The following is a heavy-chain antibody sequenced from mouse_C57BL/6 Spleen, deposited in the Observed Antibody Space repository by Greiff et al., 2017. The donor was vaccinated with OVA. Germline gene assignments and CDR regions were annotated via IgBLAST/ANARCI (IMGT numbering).Heavy chain of an antibody. CDR1: GFNIKDYY. CDR3: TTWGYYDYDAFAY. J-gene: IGHJ3*01. CDR2: IDPEDGDT. V-gene: IGHV14-1*01. Sequence: VQLQQSGAELVRPGASVKLSCTASGFNIKDYYMHWVKQRPEQGLEWIGRIDPEDGDTEYAPKFQGKATMTADTSSNTAYLQLSSLTSEDTAVYYCTTWGYYDYDAFAYWGQGTLVTVSA. D-gene: IGHD2-4*01.